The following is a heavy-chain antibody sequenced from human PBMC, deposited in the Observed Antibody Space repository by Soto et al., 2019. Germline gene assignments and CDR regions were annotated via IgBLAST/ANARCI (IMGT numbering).Heavy chain of an antibody. CDR2: ISYDGSNK. J-gene: IGHJ5*02. Sequence: HVQLVESGGGVVQPGRSLRLSCAASGFTFSSYGLHWVRQAPGKGLEWVAVISYDGSNKYYADSVKGRFTISRDNSKNTLYLQMNSLRAEDTAVYYCARGIAAADNWFDPWGQGTLVTVSS. V-gene: IGHV3-30*03. D-gene: IGHD6-13*01. CDR1: GFTFSSYG. CDR3: ARGIAAADNWFDP.